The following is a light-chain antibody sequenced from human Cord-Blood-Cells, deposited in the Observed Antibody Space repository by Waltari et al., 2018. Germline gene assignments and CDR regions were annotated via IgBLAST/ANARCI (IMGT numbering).Light chain of an antibody. V-gene: IGLV2-14*01. Sequence: QSALTQPASVSGSPGQSLTIPCTGTSSDVGGYNYVSWYQQHPGKAPKLMIYDVSNRPSGVSNRFSGSKSGNTASLTISGLQAEDEADYYCSSYTSSSTEVFGGGTKLTVL. CDR1: SSDVGGYNY. J-gene: IGLJ2*01. CDR3: SSYTSSSTEV. CDR2: DVS.